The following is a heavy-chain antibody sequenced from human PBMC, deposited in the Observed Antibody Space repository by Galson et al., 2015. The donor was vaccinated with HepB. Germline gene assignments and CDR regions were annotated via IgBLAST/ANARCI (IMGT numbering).Heavy chain of an antibody. J-gene: IGHJ6*02. CDR3: ARQNTAMVTIGYYYYYYGMDV. Sequence: SVKVSCKASGYTFTSYGISWVRQAPGQGLEWMGWISAYNGNTNYAQKLQGRVTMTTDTSTSTAYMELRSLRSDDTAVYYCARQNTAMVTIGYYYYYYGMDVWGQGTTVTVSS. CDR2: ISAYNGNT. V-gene: IGHV1-18*04. D-gene: IGHD5-18*01. CDR1: GYTFTSYG.